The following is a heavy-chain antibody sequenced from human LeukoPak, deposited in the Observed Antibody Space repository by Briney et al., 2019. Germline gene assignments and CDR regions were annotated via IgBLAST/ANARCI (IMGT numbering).Heavy chain of an antibody. CDR2: FDLEDGET. V-gene: IGHV1-24*01. J-gene: IGHJ4*02. D-gene: IGHD1-26*01. CDR3: ATNPGPHSGSYYNFDY. Sequence: ASVKVSCKVSGYTLTELSMHWVRQAPGKGRVWRGGFDLEDGETIYAQNFQGRVTRTEDTSTDTAYMELSSLRSEDTAVYYCATNPGPHSGSYYNFDYWGQGTLVTVSS. CDR1: GYTLTELS.